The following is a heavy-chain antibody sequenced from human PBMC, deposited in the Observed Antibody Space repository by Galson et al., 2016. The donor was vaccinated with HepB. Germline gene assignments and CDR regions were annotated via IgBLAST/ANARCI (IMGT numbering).Heavy chain of an antibody. J-gene: IGHJ3*02. V-gene: IGHV3-21*06. CDR1: EFTFSSYS. Sequence: SLRLSCAASEFTFSSYSMNWVRQAPGKGLEWISSISSNSNYIYYADSVKGRFTISRDNAKNSLYLPMNSLRVEDTAVYYCARDPYSMRVDVNDAFDIWGQGTTVTVSS. CDR2: ISSNSNYI. CDR3: ARDPYSMRVDVNDAFDI. D-gene: IGHD2/OR15-2a*01.